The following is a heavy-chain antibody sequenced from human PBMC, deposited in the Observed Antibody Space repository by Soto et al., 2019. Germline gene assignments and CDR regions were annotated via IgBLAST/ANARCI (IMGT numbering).Heavy chain of an antibody. CDR2: IIPIFGTA. Sequence: QVQLVQSGAEVKKPGSSVKVSCKASGGTFSSYAISWVRQAPGQGLEWMGGIIPIFGTANYAQKFQCRVTIAADKSTSTAYMELSSLRAEDTAVYYCASKSGSSSRGWFDPWGQGTLVTVSS. CDR1: GGTFSSYA. CDR3: ASKSGSSSRGWFDP. V-gene: IGHV1-69*06. J-gene: IGHJ5*02. D-gene: IGHD6-6*01.